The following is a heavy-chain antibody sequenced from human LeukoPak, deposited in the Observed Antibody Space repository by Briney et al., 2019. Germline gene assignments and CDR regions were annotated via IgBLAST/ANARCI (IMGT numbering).Heavy chain of an antibody. V-gene: IGHV4-61*02. Sequence: SETLSLTCTVSGGSISSGSYYWSWIRQPAGKGLEWIGRIYTSGSTNYNPSLKSRVTISVDTSKNQFSLKLSSVTAADTAVYYCARDWSSSWERGSWFDPWGQRTLVTVSS. CDR1: GGSISSGSYY. D-gene: IGHD6-13*01. J-gene: IGHJ5*02. CDR2: IYTSGST. CDR3: ARDWSSSWERGSWFDP.